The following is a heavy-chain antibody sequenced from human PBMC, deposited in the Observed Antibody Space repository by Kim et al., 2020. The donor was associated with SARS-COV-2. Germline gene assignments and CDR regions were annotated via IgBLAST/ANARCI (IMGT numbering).Heavy chain of an antibody. J-gene: IGHJ6*02. V-gene: IGHV3-9*01. Sequence: IGYAETVKGRFTIPRENAKKSLYLQMNSLRAEDTALYYCAKDSGYYYGMDVWGQGTTVTVSS. CDR3: AKDSGYYYGMDV. CDR2: I.